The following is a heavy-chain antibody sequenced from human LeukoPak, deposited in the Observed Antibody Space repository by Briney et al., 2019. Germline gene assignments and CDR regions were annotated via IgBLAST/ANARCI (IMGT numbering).Heavy chain of an antibody. CDR3: ARAGGVYDSSGYYSSGLDY. D-gene: IGHD3-22*01. V-gene: IGHV3-23*01. CDR1: GFTFSSYA. J-gene: IGHJ4*02. CDR2: ISGSGDST. Sequence: GGSLRLSCAASGFTFSSYAMSWVRQAPGKGLEWVSAISGSGDSTYYADSVKGRFTISRDNSKDTLYLQMNSLRAEDTAVYYCARAGGVYDSSGYYSSGLDYWGQGTLVTVSS.